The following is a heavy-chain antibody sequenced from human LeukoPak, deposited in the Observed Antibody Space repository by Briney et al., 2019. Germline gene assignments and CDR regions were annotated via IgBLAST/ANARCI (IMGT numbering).Heavy chain of an antibody. CDR1: GYTFTGFY. J-gene: IGHJ4*02. CDR2: INPNSGGT. V-gene: IGHV1-2*02. D-gene: IGHD2-8*01. CDR3: ARDRYCTNGVCYLDY. Sequence: ASVKLSFKASGYTFTGFYMHWVRQAPGQGLEWMGWINPNSGGTIYAQKFQGRVTMTRGTAISPAYMELSRLRSDDTAVYYCARDRYCTNGVCYLDYWGQGTLVTVSS.